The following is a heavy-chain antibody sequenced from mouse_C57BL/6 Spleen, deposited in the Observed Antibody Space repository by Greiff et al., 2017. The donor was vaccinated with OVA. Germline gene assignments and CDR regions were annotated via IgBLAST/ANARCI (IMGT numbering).Heavy chain of an antibody. CDR3: ARNKGGAYSNYDDYYAMDY. CDR2: IWSGGST. CDR1: GFSFTSYG. D-gene: IGHD2-5*01. Sequence: QVQLKQSGPGLVQPSPCLSITCTVSGFSFTSYGVHWVRQSPGKGLEWLGVIWSGGSTDYNAAFISRLSISKDKSKSQVFFKMNRLQADNTAIYYCARNKGGAYSNYDDYYAMDYWGQGTSVTVSS. V-gene: IGHV2-2*01. J-gene: IGHJ4*01.